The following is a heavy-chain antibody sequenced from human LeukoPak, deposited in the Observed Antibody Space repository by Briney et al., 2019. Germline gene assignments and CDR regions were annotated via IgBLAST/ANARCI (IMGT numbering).Heavy chain of an antibody. J-gene: IGHJ4*02. Sequence: EASVKVSCKASGYTFSDHYMHWVRQAPGQGLEWMGWINPKSGGTAHAQKFQGSVTMTRDTSISTAYMELSRLRSDDTAVYYCGRDLGYAKTDPLYCFDSWGQGTLVTVSP. V-gene: IGHV1-2*02. CDR3: GRDLGYAKTDPLYCFDS. CDR1: GYTFSDHY. D-gene: IGHD5-18*01. CDR2: INPKSGGT.